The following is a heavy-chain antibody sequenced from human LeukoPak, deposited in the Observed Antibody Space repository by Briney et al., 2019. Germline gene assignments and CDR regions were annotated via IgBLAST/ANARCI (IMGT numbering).Heavy chain of an antibody. V-gene: IGHV4-59*01. CDR2: IYYSGST. CDR3: ARETAMASFDY. CDR1: GGSLSSYY. J-gene: IGHJ4*02. Sequence: SETLSLTCTGSGGSLSSYYWSWIRQPPGKGLEGIGYIYYSGSTNYNPSLKSRVTISVDTSKNQFSLKLSSVTAADTAVYYCARETAMASFDYWGQGTLVTVSS. D-gene: IGHD5-18*01.